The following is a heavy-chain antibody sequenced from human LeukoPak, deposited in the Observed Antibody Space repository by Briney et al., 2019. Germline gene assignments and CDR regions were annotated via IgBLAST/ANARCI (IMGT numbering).Heavy chain of an antibody. CDR1: GFTFSSYA. CDR2: ISGSGGST. J-gene: IGHJ4*02. D-gene: IGHD6-19*01. V-gene: IGHV3-23*01. Sequence: PGGSLRLSCAASGFTFSSYAMSWVRQAPGKGLEWVSAISGSGGSTYYADSVKGRFTISRDNSKNTLYLQMNSLRAEDTAVYYCAKDDVKYSSGPQAGYWGQGTLVTVSS. CDR3: AKDDVKYSSGPQAGY.